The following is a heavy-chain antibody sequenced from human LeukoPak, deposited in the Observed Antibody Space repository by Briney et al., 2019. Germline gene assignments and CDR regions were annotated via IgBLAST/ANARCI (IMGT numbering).Heavy chain of an antibody. J-gene: IGHJ4*02. Sequence: GGSLRLSCAASGFTFSSYWTSWVRQAPGKGLEWVANIKQDGSEKYYVDSVKGRFTISRDNAKNSLYLQMNSLRAEDTAVYYCAKDSGSFDYWGQGTLVTVSS. D-gene: IGHD1-26*01. CDR2: IKQDGSEK. CDR3: AKDSGSFDY. CDR1: GFTFSSYW. V-gene: IGHV3-7*04.